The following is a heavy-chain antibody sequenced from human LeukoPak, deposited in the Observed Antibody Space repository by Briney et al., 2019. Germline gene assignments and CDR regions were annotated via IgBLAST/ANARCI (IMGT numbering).Heavy chain of an antibody. Sequence: PGGSLRLSCAASGFTFNSHWMSWVRQAPGKGLVWVANIKQDGSEKYYVDSVKGRFTISRDNAKNSLYPQMNSLRAEDTAVYYCARGTGGLRPRPFDYWGQGTLVTVSS. D-gene: IGHD5-12*01. V-gene: IGHV3-7*01. CDR3: ARGTGGLRPRPFDY. J-gene: IGHJ4*02. CDR2: IKQDGSEK. CDR1: GFTFNSHW.